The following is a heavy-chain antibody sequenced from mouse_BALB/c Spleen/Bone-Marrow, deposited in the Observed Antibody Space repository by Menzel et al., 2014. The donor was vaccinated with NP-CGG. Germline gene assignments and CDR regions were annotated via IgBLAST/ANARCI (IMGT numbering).Heavy chain of an antibody. CDR2: IDPANGNT. CDR3: ASYYYGHYFDY. Sequence: EVMLVESGAERVKPGASVKLSCTASGFNIKDTYMHWVKQRPEQGLEWIGRIDPANGNTKYDPKFQGKATITADTSSNTAYLQLSSLTSEDTAVYYCASYYYGHYFDYWGQGTPLTVSS. J-gene: IGHJ2*01. V-gene: IGHV14-3*02. CDR1: GFNIKDTY. D-gene: IGHD1-1*01.